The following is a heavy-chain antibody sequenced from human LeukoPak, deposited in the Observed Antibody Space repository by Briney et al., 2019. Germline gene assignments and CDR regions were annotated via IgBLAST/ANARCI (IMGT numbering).Heavy chain of an antibody. CDR2: IDYIGNT. J-gene: IGHJ4*02. CDR1: GGSISSYC. D-gene: IGHD3-16*01. V-gene: IGHV4-59*08. CDR3: ARYFGGNFDH. Sequence: PSETLSLTCTVSGGSISSYCWTWIRQPPGKGLEWIGYIDYIGNTNYNPSLKSRATISVDTAKNQFSLKLRSVTAAETAVYYCARYFGGNFDHWGQGTLVTVSS.